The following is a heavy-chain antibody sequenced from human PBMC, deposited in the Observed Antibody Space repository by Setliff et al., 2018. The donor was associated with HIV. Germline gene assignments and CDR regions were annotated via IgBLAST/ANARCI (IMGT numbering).Heavy chain of an antibody. CDR1: GGTFSSYA. CDR3: ANPHDGGAFDV. V-gene: IGHV1-69*13. Sequence: SVKVSCKASGGTFSSYAISWVRQAPGQGLEWMGRTIPIFATANYAQKFRGRITLTADELTSTVYMDLNSLKSEDSAVYYCANPHDGGAFDVWGQGTAVTVS. D-gene: IGHD1-1*01. CDR2: TIPIFATA. J-gene: IGHJ3*01.